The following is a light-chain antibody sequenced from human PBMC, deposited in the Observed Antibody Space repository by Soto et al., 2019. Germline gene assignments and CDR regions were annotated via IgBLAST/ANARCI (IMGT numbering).Light chain of an antibody. Sequence: QSVLTQPPSVSGAPGQRVTLSCTGNTSNLGAGYDVHWYQQLPGAPPKLVIFGNRNRPSGVPERFSGSKSGTSASLAITGLQAEDEADYYCQAYDYSLTASVFGGGTQLTVL. V-gene: IGLV1-40*01. CDR3: QAYDYSLTASV. CDR2: GNR. CDR1: TSNLGAGYD. J-gene: IGLJ3*02.